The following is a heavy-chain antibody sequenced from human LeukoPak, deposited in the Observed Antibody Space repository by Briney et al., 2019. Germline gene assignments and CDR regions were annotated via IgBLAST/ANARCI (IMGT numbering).Heavy chain of an antibody. Sequence: GGSLRLSCAASGFTFSSYWMSWVRQVPGKGLEWVANIKQDGSEKYYVDSVKGRFTISRDNAKNSLYLQMNSLRAEDTAVYYCARDSSGYRDAFDIWGQGTMVTVSS. D-gene: IGHD3-22*01. J-gene: IGHJ3*02. CDR3: ARDSSGYRDAFDI. V-gene: IGHV3-7*01. CDR1: GFTFSSYW. CDR2: IKQDGSEK.